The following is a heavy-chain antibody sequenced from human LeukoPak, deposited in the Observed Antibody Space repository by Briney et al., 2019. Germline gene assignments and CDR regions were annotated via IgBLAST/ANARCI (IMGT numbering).Heavy chain of an antibody. D-gene: IGHD6-19*01. CDR3: ARVEVAGTGGAFDQ. CDR2: IYTSGSA. CDR1: GGSISRGSFS. V-gene: IGHV4-61*02. J-gene: IGHJ4*02. Sequence: SQTLSLTCTVPGGSISRGSFSWSWVRQPAGEGLEWIGRIYTSGSASYNPSLNSRVTISVDTSKNQFSLKLSSVTAADTAVYYCARVEVAGTGGAFDQWGQGTLVTVSS.